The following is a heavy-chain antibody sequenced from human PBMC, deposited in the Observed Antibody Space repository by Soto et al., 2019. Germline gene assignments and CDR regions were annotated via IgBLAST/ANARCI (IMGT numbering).Heavy chain of an antibody. CDR2: VFYSGST. CDR1: SVSISSGGYH. D-gene: IGHD3-22*01. Sequence: QVQLQESGPGLVKRSQTLSLTCTVSSVSISSGGYHCNWIRQRPGQGLEWIGYVFYSGSTYYIPSLKSQLSMSVDTSKNQFSLKLRSVTAADTAVYYCARARDSSGLAFDIWGQGTMVTVSS. J-gene: IGHJ3*02. V-gene: IGHV4-31*01. CDR3: ARARDSSGLAFDI.